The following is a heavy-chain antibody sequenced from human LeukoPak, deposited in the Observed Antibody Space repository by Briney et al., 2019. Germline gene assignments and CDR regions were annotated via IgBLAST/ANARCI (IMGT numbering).Heavy chain of an antibody. CDR1: GFTFSSYG. V-gene: IGHV3-30*02. CDR2: IRYDGSNK. Sequence: GGSLRLSCAASGFTFSSYGMHWVREAPGKGPEWVAFIRYDGSNKYYADSVKGRFTISRDNSKNTLYLQMNSLRAEDTAVYYCATDIAAAGTGGYWGQGTLVTVSS. D-gene: IGHD6-13*01. J-gene: IGHJ4*02. CDR3: ATDIAAAGTGGY.